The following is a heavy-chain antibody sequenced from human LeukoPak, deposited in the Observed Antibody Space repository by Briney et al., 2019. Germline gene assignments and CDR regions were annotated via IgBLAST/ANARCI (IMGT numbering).Heavy chain of an antibody. CDR1: GASTTSYY. J-gene: IGHJ4*02. CDR3: ARDTRSYDASGYYYFDY. D-gene: IGHD3-22*01. Sequence: PSETLSLTCSVSGASTTSYYWNWIRQAPGKGLEWIGYIYSDGTTSYSPSLRSRVTISIDTSRNQFSLKLSSVTAADAAVYYCARDTRSYDASGYYYFDYWGQGALVTVSS. CDR2: IYSDGTT. V-gene: IGHV4-59*01.